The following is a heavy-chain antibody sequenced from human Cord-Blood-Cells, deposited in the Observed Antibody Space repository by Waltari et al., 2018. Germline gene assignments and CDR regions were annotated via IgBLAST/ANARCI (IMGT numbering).Heavy chain of an antibody. CDR3: ARVVLGSAPVSIYYYGMDV. J-gene: IGHJ6*02. V-gene: IGHV4-30-4*01. CDR2: IYYSGST. Sequence: QVQLQESGPGLVKPSQTLSLTCTVSGGSISSGDYYWSWIRQPPGKGLEWIGYIYYSGSTYYNPSLKSRVTISVDTSKNQFSLKLSSVTAADTAVYYCARVVLGSAPVSIYYYGMDVWGQGTTVTVSS. CDR1: GGSISSGDYY. D-gene: IGHD6-6*01.